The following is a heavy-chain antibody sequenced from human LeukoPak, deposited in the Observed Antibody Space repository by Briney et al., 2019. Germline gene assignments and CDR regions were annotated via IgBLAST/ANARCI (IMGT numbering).Heavy chain of an antibody. CDR3: ARDGVMAGTRSGMDA. J-gene: IGHJ6*02. Sequence: GGSLRLSCAASGFTFSSYGMHWVRQAPGKGLEWVAVIWYDGSNKYYADSVKGRFTISRDNSKNTLYLQMNSLRAKDTAVYYCARDGVMAGTRSGMDAWGQGTTVTVSS. V-gene: IGHV3-33*01. CDR1: GFTFSSYG. D-gene: IGHD6-19*01. CDR2: IWYDGSNK.